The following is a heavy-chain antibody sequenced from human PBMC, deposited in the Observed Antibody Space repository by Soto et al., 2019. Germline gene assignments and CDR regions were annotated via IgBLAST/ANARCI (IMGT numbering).Heavy chain of an antibody. CDR1: GYTFTSYG. CDR2: ISAYNGNT. CDR3: ARDPDSSGYPSFDY. V-gene: IGHV1-18*01. J-gene: IGHJ4*02. Sequence: ASVKVSCKASGYTFTSYGISWVRQAPGQGLEWMGWISAYNGNTNYAQKFQGRVTMTRDTSTSTVYMELSSLRSEDTAVYYCARDPDSSGYPSFDYWGQGTLVTVSS. D-gene: IGHD3-22*01.